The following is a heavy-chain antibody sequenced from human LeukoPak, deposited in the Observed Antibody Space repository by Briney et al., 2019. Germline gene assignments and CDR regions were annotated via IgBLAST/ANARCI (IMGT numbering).Heavy chain of an antibody. D-gene: IGHD6-19*01. J-gene: IGHJ2*01. CDR2: INSDGSST. Sequence: GGSLRLSCAASGFTLSTYWMLWVRQAPGKGLVWVARINSDGSSTNYADSVKGRFTISRDNAKNTLYLQMNSLRAEDTAVYYCARGQWLVSHWYFDLWGRGTLVTVSS. CDR1: GFTLSTYW. V-gene: IGHV3-74*01. CDR3: ARGQWLVSHWYFDL.